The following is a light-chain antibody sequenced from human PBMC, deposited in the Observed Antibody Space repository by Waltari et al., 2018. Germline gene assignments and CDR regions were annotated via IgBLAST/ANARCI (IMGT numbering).Light chain of an antibody. Sequence: DIVLTQSPATLSLSPGERATLPCGASEGIASNYFAWYQHRPGLPPRLLIHDTSMRATGIPDRFSGAGSGTDFTLTISRLEPEDFAVYYCQQYGGSPTFGQGTKVEIK. CDR1: EGIASNY. J-gene: IGKJ1*01. V-gene: IGKV3D-20*01. CDR2: DTS. CDR3: QQYGGSPT.